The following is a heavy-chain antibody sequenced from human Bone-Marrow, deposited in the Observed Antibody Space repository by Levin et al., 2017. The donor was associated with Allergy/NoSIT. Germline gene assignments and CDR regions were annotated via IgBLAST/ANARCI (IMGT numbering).Heavy chain of an antibody. Sequence: KISCKASGYTFIDYYLHWVNQAPGNGLQWVGLINPEDGQAIYGEKFQDRVTITADASADIAYMELRNLRSEDTAIYFCATDSDTSGHRRFDYWGQGTLVTVSS. CDR1: GYTFIDYY. CDR3: ATDSDTSGHRRFDY. D-gene: IGHD2-15*01. CDR2: INPEDGQA. V-gene: IGHV1-69-2*01. J-gene: IGHJ4*02.